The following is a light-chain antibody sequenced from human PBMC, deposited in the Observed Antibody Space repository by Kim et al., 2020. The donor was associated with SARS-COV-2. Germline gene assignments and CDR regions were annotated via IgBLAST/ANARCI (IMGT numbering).Light chain of an antibody. V-gene: IGKV4-1*01. CDR2: WAS. J-gene: IGKJ1*01. CDR3: QQYYSTWT. Sequence: KATINCKSSQSVLYSSNNKNCLAWYQQKPGQPPKLLIYWASTRESGVPDRFSGSGSGTDFTLTISRLQAEDVAVYYCQQYYSTWTFGQGTKVDIK. CDR1: QSVLYSSNNKNC.